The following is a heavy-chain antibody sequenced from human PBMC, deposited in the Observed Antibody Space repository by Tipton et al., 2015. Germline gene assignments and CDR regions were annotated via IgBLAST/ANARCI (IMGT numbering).Heavy chain of an antibody. J-gene: IGHJ3*02. CDR2: ISAYTGNT. CDR3: ARKNSYGYINAFDI. Sequence: QLVQSGAEVKKPGASVKVSCKASGYTFTSYGISWVRQAPGQGLEWMGWISAYTGNTNYAQKLKGRVTMTTDTSTSTAYMELRSLRSDNTAVYYCARKNSYGYINAFDIWGQGTMVTVSS. D-gene: IGHD5-18*01. V-gene: IGHV1-18*01. CDR1: GYTFTSYG.